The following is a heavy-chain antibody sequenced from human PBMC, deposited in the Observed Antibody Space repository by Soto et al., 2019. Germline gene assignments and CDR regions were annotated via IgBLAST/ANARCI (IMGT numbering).Heavy chain of an antibody. CDR1: GGDSNTY. CDR3: AKALGPGVKTIWFDA. D-gene: IGHD2-21*01. V-gene: IGHV3-66*01. Sequence: PGGSLRLSCVVSGGDSNTYMGWGRQSPGKGLDYVSVIYAGGRTFYADSVNGRVTISRDNSKNTLFLQMNSLRSEDTAVYYCAKALGPGVKTIWFDAWAQGTLVTVSS. CDR2: IYAGGRT. J-gene: IGHJ5*02.